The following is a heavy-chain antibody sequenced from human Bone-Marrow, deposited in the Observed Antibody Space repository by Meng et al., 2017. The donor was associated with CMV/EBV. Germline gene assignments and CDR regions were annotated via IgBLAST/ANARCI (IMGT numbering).Heavy chain of an antibody. CDR1: GFTFSRYD. Sequence: GGSLRLSCAASGFTFSRYDISWVRQAPGKGLEWVSSISARGDNTYDADSVKGRLTISRDNSRNTLYLQTNSLRAEDTAVYYCAKGVGGYYYYGMDVWGQGTTVTVSS. CDR3: AKGVGGYYYYGMDV. V-gene: IGHV3-23*01. J-gene: IGHJ6*02. CDR2: ISARGDNT.